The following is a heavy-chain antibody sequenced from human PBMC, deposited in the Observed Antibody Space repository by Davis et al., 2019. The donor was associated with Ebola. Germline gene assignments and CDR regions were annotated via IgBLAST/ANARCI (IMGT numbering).Heavy chain of an antibody. J-gene: IGHJ5*02. CDR1: GGSFSGYY. D-gene: IGHD3-3*01. Sequence: PSETSLTCAVYGGSFSGYYWSWIRQPPGKGLEWIGEINHSGSTNYNPSLKSRVTISVDTSKNQFSLKLSSVTAADTAVYYCARVGRSYDFWSGRKNWFDPWGQGTLVTVSS. V-gene: IGHV4-34*01. CDR3: ARVGRSYDFWSGRKNWFDP. CDR2: INHSGST.